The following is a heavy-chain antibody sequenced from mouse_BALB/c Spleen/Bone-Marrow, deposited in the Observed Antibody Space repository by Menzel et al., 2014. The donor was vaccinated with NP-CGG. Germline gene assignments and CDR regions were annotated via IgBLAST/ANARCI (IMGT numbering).Heavy chain of an antibody. CDR1: GFNIKDTY. D-gene: IGHD2-4*01. J-gene: IGHJ4*01. CDR3: AGFGITKEEGYYYAMDY. Sequence: EVQRVESGAEPVKPGASVKLSCTASGFNIKDTYMHWAKQRPEQGLEWIGRIDPANGNTKYDPKFQGKATITADTSSNTAYLQLSSLTSEDTAVYYCAGFGITKEEGYYYAMDYWGQGTSVTVSS. CDR2: IDPANGNT. V-gene: IGHV14-3*02.